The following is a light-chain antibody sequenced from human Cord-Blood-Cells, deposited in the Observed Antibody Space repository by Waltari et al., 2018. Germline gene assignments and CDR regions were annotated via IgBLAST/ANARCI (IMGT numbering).Light chain of an antibody. CDR1: QSISSW. V-gene: IGKV1-5*03. CDR2: KAS. Sequence: DSQLTQSPSSLSASVRDRLPITCRASQSISSWLAWYQQKPGKAPKLLIYKASSLESGVPSRFSGSGSGTEFTLTISSLQPDDFATYYCQQYNSYWTFGQGTKVEIK. J-gene: IGKJ1*01. CDR3: QQYNSYWT.